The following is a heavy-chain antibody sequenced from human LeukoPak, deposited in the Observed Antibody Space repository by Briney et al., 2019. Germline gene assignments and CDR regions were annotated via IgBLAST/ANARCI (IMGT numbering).Heavy chain of an antibody. V-gene: IGHV3-11*01. CDR2: ISSSGSTI. J-gene: IGHJ4*02. CDR3: AKGGKWDVTPFDY. CDR1: GFTFTDYY. D-gene: IGHD1-26*01. Sequence: GGSLRLSCAASGFTFTDYYMSWIRQAPGKGLEWVSYISSSGSTIHYADSVKGRFTISRDHAKNSLYLQMNSLRAEDTAVYYCAKGGKWDVTPFDYWGQGTLVTVSS.